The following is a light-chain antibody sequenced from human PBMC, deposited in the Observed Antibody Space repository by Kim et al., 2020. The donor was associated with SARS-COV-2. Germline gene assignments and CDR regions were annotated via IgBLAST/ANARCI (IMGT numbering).Light chain of an antibody. Sequence: QSVLTQPPSASGTPGQRVTISCSGSSSNIGSNTVNWYQHLPGTAPKLLIYTNNQRRSGVPDRFSGPKSGTSASLAISGLQSEDEADYYCAAWDDSLIGYVYGTGTKVTVL. CDR3: AAWDDSLIGYV. J-gene: IGLJ1*01. V-gene: IGLV1-44*01. CDR2: TNN. CDR1: SSNIGSNT.